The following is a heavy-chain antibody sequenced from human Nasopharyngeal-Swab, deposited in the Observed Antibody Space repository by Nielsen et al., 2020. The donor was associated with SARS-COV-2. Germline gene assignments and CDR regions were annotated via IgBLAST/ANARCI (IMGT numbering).Heavy chain of an antibody. CDR3: ARRAMRYCSSTSCYAIEASVIDY. CDR2: IYYSGST. V-gene: IGHV4-59*08. Sequence: SETLSLTCTASGGPISSYYWSWIRQPPGKGLEWIGYIYYSGSTNYNPSLKSRVTISVDTSKNQFSLKLSSVTAADTAVYYCARRAMRYCSSTSCYAIEASVIDYWGQGTLVTVSS. CDR1: GGPISSYY. D-gene: IGHD2-2*01. J-gene: IGHJ4*02.